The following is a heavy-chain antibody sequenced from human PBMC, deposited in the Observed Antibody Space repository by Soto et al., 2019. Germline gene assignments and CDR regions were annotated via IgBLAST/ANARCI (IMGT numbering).Heavy chain of an antibody. J-gene: IGHJ3*02. Sequence: GGSLRLSCAASGFTFSSYEMNWVRQAPGKGLEWVSYISSSGSTIYYADSVKGRFTISRDNAKNSLYLQMNSLRAEDTAVYYCARVIDKMIAARPDPFDIWGQGIMVTVSS. V-gene: IGHV3-48*03. CDR3: ARVIDKMIAARPDPFDI. D-gene: IGHD6-6*01. CDR1: GFTFSSYE. CDR2: ISSSGSTI.